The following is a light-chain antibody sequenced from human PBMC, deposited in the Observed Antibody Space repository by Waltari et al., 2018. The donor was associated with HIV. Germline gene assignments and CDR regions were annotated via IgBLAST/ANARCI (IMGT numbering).Light chain of an antibody. V-gene: IGLV1-40*01. CDR1: SPNIGARFD. CDR2: GDN. Sequence: QSVLTQPPSVSGAPGQRVTISCPGSSPNIGARFDVHWYQQLPGTAPKLLIYGDNNRPSGVPDRFSGSKSGTSASLAITGLQAEDEADYYCTSFTTTTAWVFGGGTKLTVL. J-gene: IGLJ3*02. CDR3: TSFTTTTAWV.